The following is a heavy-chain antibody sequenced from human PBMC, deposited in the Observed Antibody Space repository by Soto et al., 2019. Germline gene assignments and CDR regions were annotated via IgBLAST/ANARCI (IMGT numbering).Heavy chain of an antibody. D-gene: IGHD3-16*01. CDR3: ALRSGLPKYFQH. Sequence: QITLKESGPTLVKPTQTLTLTCTFSGFSLSTSGVGVGWIRQPPGKALEWLALIYWDDDKRYSPSLKSRLTITKDTSKNQVVLTMTNMDPVDTATYYCALRSGLPKYFQHWGQGTLVTVSS. J-gene: IGHJ1*01. CDR1: GFSLSTSGVG. V-gene: IGHV2-5*02. CDR2: IYWDDDK.